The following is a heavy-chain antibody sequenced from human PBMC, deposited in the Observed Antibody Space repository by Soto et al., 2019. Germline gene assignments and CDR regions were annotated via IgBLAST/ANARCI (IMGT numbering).Heavy chain of an antibody. D-gene: IGHD1-20*01. CDR2: VGDSGRNT. V-gene: IGHV3-23*01. CDR3: VRGVNNWNPAGFDY. J-gene: IGHJ4*02. Sequence: PGGSLRLSCAASGFTFAISAMNWIRQTPGKGLEWISGVGDSGRNTYYADSVRGRFTISRDNSKNTLYLQMTSLRAEDTAIYYCVRGVNNWNPAGFDYWGQGTLVTVSS. CDR1: GFTFAISA.